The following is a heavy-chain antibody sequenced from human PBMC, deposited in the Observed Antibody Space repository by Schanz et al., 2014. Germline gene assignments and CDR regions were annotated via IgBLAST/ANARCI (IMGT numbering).Heavy chain of an antibody. CDR2: IYSSGST. CDR3: ARDRGMTTSDYYYGMDV. D-gene: IGHD4-17*01. V-gene: IGHV4-30-4*07. J-gene: IGHJ6*02. Sequence: QVQLQESGPRLVKPSQTLSLTCTVSGGSISSGAYSWSWIRQPPGKRPEWIGYIYSSGSTYYNPSLKSRFTMSIDTSKNQFSLKLSSVTAADTAVYYCARDRGMTTSDYYYGMDVWGQGTTVTVSS. CDR1: GGSISSGAYS.